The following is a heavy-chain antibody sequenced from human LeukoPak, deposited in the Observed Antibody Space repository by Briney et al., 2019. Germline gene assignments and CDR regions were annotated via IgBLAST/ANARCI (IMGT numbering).Heavy chain of an antibody. CDR1: GYTFTGYY. Sequence: ASVKVSCKASGYTFTGYYMHWVRQAPGQGPEWMGWINPNSGGTNYAQKFQGRVTMTEDTSTDTAYMELSSLRSEDTAVYYCATALGDYGDYGVLPGPNDYWGQGTLVTVSS. D-gene: IGHD4-17*01. CDR3: ATALGDYGDYGVLPGPNDY. CDR2: INPNSGGT. J-gene: IGHJ4*02. V-gene: IGHV1-2*02.